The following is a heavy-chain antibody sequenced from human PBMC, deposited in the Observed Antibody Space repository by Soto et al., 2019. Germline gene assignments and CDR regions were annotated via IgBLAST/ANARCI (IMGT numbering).Heavy chain of an antibody. CDR2: INHSGST. CDR3: AREFGGRLHRIYYYYMDV. CDR1: GGSFSGYY. Sequence: QVQLQQWGAGLLKPSETLSLTCAVYGGSFSGYYWSWIRQPPGKGLEWIGEINHSGSTNYNPSLKSRVTISVDTSKNQFSLKLSSVTAADTAAYYCAREFGGRLHRIYYYYMDVWGKGTTVTVSS. V-gene: IGHV4-34*01. J-gene: IGHJ6*03. D-gene: IGHD3-10*01.